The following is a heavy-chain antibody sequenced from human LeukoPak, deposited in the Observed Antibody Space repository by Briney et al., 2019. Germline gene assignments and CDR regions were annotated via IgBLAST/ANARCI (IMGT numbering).Heavy chain of an antibody. CDR2: IKQDGSEK. J-gene: IGHJ4*02. Sequence: GGSLRLSCAASGFTFSSYAMHWVRQAPGKGLEWVANIKQDGSEKYYVDSVKGRFTISRDNAKNSLYLQMNSLRAEDTAVYYCAREDCSGGSCYSVGRVYWGQGTLVTVSS. CDR1: GFTFSSYA. V-gene: IGHV3-7*01. D-gene: IGHD2-15*01. CDR3: AREDCSGGSCYSVGRVY.